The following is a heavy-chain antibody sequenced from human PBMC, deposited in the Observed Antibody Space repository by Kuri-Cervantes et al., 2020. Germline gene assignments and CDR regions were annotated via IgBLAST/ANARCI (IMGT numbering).Heavy chain of an antibody. Sequence: GGSLRLSCAASGFTFSSYAMHWVRQAPGKGLEWVAVISYDGSNKYYADSVKGRFTISRDNSKNSLYLQMNSLRAEDTAVYYCAREDTRGMDVWGQGTTVTVSS. CDR3: AREDTRGMDV. V-gene: IGHV3-30-3*01. J-gene: IGHJ6*02. CDR2: ISYDGSNK. CDR1: GFTFSSYA. D-gene: IGHD5-18*01.